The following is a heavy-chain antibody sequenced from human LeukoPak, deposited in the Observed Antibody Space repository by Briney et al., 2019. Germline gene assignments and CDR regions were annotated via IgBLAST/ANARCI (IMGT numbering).Heavy chain of an antibody. CDR1: GFTFSDYY. D-gene: IGHD3-10*01. Sequence: KSGGSLRLSCAASGFTFSDYYMSWIRHAPGKGLEWVSYISSSGSTIYYADSVKGRFTISRDNAKNSLYLQMNSLRAEDTAVYYCASHYGSGGPFDYWGQGTLVTVSS. CDR3: ASHYGSGGPFDY. V-gene: IGHV3-11*01. J-gene: IGHJ4*02. CDR2: ISSSGSTI.